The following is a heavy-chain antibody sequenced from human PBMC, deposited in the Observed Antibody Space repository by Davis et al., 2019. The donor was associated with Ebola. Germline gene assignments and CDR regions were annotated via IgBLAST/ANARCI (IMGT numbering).Heavy chain of an antibody. V-gene: IGHV5-10-1*01. CDR3: ARNLEPLPWDV. Sequence: GESLKISCKGSGYSFTIYWIAWVRQMPGKGLEWMGRIDPSDSYTNYSPSFQGHVTISADKSISTAYLQWSSLKASDTAMYYCARNLEPLPWDVWGQGTTVTVSS. CDR1: GYSFTIYW. CDR2: IDPSDSYT. D-gene: IGHD1-1*01. J-gene: IGHJ6*02.